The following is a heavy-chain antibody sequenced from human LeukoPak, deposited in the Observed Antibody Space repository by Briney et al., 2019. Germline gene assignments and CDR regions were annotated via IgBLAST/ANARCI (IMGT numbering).Heavy chain of an antibody. CDR3: ARQTAKNVDTARFDF. CDR1: GGSINNYY. Sequence: SGTLSLTCTISGGSINNYYWSWIRQPPGKGLEWIGYIYYSGTTNYNPSLNSRVNISLDTSKNQSTLRLSSVTAADTAVYYCARQTAKNVDTARFDFWGQGTLVTVSS. V-gene: IGHV4-59*08. D-gene: IGHD5-18*01. CDR2: IYYSGTT. J-gene: IGHJ4*02.